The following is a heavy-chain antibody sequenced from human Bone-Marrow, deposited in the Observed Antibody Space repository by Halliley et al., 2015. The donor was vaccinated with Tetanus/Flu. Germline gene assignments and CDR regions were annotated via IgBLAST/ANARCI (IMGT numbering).Heavy chain of an antibody. CDR3: ARGALRQRSFDY. J-gene: IGHJ4*02. Sequence: TLPLTCGVSGGSFSNYQWSWIRQPPGKGLEWIGEINHSGSASYNPSLKSRAAVSVDTSKSQLSLKLTSVTAADTAVYYCARGALRQRSFDYWGQGTLVTVSS. V-gene: IGHV4-34*01. CDR2: INHSGSA. CDR1: GGSFSNYQ. D-gene: IGHD2-21*02.